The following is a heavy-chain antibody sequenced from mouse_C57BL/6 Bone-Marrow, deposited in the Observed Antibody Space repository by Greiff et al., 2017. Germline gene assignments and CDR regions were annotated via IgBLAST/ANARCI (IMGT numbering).Heavy chain of an antibody. D-gene: IGHD1-1*01. V-gene: IGHV1-74*01. Sequence: VQLQQPGAELVKPGASVKVSCKASGYTFTSYWMHWVKQRPGQGLEWIGRIHPSDSDTNYNQKFKGKATLTVDKSSSTAYMQLSSLTSEDSAGYYCAINYYGSSPFAYWGQGTLVTVSA. CDR3: AINYYGSSPFAY. J-gene: IGHJ3*01. CDR1: GYTFTSYW. CDR2: IHPSDSDT.